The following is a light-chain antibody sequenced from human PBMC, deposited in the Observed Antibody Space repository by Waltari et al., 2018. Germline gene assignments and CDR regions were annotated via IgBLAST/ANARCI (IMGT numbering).Light chain of an antibody. V-gene: IGLV1-51*01. CDR3: GAWDTSLTAVV. CDR1: RSHISSNY. J-gene: IGLJ2*01. Sequence: QSVLTQPPSLSAAPGQQVTISSSGGRSHISSNYVSWYQHLPGTTPKLLIYDNNERHSATPDRFSGSKSGTSATLCITGLQTGDEADYYCGAWDTSLTAVVFGGGTKLTVL. CDR2: DNN.